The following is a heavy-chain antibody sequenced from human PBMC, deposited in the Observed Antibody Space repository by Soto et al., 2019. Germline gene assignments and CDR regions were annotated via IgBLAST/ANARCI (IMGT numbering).Heavy chain of an antibody. CDR1: GYTFTTYY. J-gene: IGHJ3*02. D-gene: IGHD3-22*01. Sequence: QVQLVQSGAEVKKPGASVRVSCKASGYTFTTYYLHWLRQAPGQGLEWMGIIDPRAGSASHAQNFQGRVTMTRDTSTRTVVMDLRSLRSEDSAVYYCARAGYYDSSGYDGFDIWGQGTMVTVSS. V-gene: IGHV1-46*01. CDR2: IDPRAGSA. CDR3: ARAGYYDSSGYDGFDI.